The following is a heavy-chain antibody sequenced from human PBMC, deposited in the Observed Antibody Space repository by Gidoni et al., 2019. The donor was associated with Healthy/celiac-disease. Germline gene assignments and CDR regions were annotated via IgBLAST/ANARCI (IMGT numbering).Heavy chain of an antibody. CDR2: ISAYNGNT. J-gene: IGHJ5*02. Sequence: QVQLVQSGAEVQKPGASVPVSCKASGYTFTSYGISWVRQAPGQGLEWMGWISAYNGNTNYAQKLQGRVTMTTDKSTSTAYRELRSLRSDDTAVYYCARDPGEKDRFDPWGQGTLVTVSS. D-gene: IGHD3-16*01. V-gene: IGHV1-18*01. CDR1: GYTFTSYG. CDR3: ARDPGEKDRFDP.